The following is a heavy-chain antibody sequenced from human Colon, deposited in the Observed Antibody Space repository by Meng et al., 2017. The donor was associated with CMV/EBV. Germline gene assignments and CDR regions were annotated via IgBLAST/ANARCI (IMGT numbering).Heavy chain of an antibody. CDR3: AKGEGYDYWSSYADY. CDR1: GFPFSGYA. J-gene: IGHJ4*02. CDR2: ISGSGDST. V-gene: IGHV3-23*01. D-gene: IGHD3-3*01. Sequence: GGSLRLSCAASGFPFSGYALAWVRQAPGKGLEWISAISGSGDSTYYADSVKGRFTISRDKSRNTLYLQLNSLRAEDTAVYYCAKGEGYDYWSSYADYWGQGTLVTVSS.